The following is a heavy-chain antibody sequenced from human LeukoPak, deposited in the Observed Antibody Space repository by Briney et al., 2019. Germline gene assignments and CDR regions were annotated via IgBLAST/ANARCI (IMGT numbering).Heavy chain of an antibody. Sequence: GASVKVSCKASGFTFTSSAVQWVRQARGQRLEWIGWIVVGSGNTNYAQKFQERVTITRGMSTSTAYMELSSLRSEDTAVYYCAAGGTTVTTLLSDYWGQGTLVTVSS. V-gene: IGHV1-58*01. D-gene: IGHD4-11*01. J-gene: IGHJ4*02. CDR1: GFTFTSSA. CDR2: IVVGSGNT. CDR3: AAGGTTVTTLLSDY.